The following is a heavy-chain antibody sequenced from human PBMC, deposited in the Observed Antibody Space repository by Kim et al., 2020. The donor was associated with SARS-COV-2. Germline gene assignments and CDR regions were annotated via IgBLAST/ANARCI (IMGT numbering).Heavy chain of an antibody. V-gene: IGHV1-69*04. J-gene: IGHJ4*02. D-gene: IGHD3-10*01. Sequence: AQKFQGRVTITADKSMSTAYMELSSLRSEDTAVYYCARGWFGELPHYFDYWGQGTLVTVAS. CDR3: ARGWFGELPHYFDY.